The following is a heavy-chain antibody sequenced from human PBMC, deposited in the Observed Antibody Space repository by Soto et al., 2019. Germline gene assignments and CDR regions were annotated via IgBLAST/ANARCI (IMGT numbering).Heavy chain of an antibody. J-gene: IGHJ4*02. D-gene: IGHD3-16*02. CDR1: GGFIISGGYY. Sequence: PSETLSLTCTVSGGFIISGGYYWSWIRQHPEKGLEWIGYIYYSGSTYYNPSLKSRVTISVDTSKNQFSLKLSSVTAADTAVYYCAREKGYDYVWGSYRYYFDYWGQGTLVTVSS. CDR3: AREKGYDYVWGSYRYYFDY. CDR2: IYYSGST. V-gene: IGHV4-31*03.